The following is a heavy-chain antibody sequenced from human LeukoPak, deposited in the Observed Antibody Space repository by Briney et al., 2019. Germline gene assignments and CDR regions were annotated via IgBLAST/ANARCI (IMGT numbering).Heavy chain of an antibody. CDR1: GGSISSSNW. Sequence: SGTLSLTCAVSGGSISSSNWWSWVRQPPGQGLAWIGEIYHSGSTNYNPSLKSRVTISVDKSKNQFSLKLSSVTAADTAVYYCARDTVTTAGPYYYGMDVWGQGTTVTVSS. CDR3: ARDTVTTAGPYYYGMDV. J-gene: IGHJ6*02. V-gene: IGHV4-4*02. D-gene: IGHD4-11*01. CDR2: IYHSGST.